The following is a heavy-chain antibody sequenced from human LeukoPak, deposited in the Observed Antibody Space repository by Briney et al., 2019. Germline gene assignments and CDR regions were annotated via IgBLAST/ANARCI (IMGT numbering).Heavy chain of an antibody. J-gene: IGHJ4*02. V-gene: IGHV1-2*02. CDR2: INPNSGGT. CDR3: ARELRFLEWLLIDY. D-gene: IGHD3-3*01. Sequence: ASVKVSCKASGYTFTGYYMHWVRQAPGQGLEWMGWINPNSGGTNYAQKFQGRVTMTRDTSISTAYMELSRQRSDDTAVYYCARELRFLEWLLIDYWGQGTLVTVSS. CDR1: GYTFTGYY.